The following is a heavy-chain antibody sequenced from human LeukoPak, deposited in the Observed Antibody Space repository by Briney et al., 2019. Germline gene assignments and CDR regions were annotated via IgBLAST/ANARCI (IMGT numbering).Heavy chain of an antibody. J-gene: IGHJ4*02. CDR2: ISWNSGSI. V-gene: IGHV3-9*01. CDR1: GFTFDDYA. Sequence: GRSLRLSCAASGFTFDDYAMHWVRQAPGKGLEWVSGISWNSGSIGYADSVKGRFTISRDNAKNSLYLQMNSLRAEDTALYYCAKDNRRGSYYYTFDYWGQGTLVTVSS. D-gene: IGHD1-26*01. CDR3: AKDNRRGSYYYTFDY.